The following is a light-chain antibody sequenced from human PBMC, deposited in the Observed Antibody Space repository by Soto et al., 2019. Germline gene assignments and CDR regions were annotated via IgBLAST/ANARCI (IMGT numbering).Light chain of an antibody. Sequence: DIQMTHSPSTLSASVGYRFIIICRASQSISSWLAWYQQKPGKAPKLLIYKASSLESGVPSRFRGSGSGTDFTLTISRLETEDFAVYYCQQYGSSHPITFGQGTRLEIK. CDR2: KAS. CDR1: QSISSW. V-gene: IGKV1-5*03. CDR3: QQYGSSHPIT. J-gene: IGKJ5*01.